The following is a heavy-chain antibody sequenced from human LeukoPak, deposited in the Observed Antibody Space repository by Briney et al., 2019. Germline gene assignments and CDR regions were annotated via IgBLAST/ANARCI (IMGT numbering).Heavy chain of an antibody. V-gene: IGHV1-69*05. D-gene: IGHD2-2*01. CDR2: ITPIFHTT. J-gene: IGHJ2*01. Sequence: ASVKVSCKASGDTFSNYAINWVRQAPGQGLEWMGGITPIFHTTNYAQKFQGRVTITTDESTSAAYMELSSLRSEDTAVYYCARDHCSSTSCYERDWYFDLWGRGTLVTVSS. CDR3: ARDHCSSTSCYERDWYFDL. CDR1: GDTFSNYA.